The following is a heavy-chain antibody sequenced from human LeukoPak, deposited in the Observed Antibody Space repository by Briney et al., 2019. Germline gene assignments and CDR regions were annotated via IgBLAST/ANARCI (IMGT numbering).Heavy chain of an antibody. Sequence: QTGGSLRLSCAASGFTFSSYGMHWVRQAPGKGLEWVAVIWYDGSNKYYADSVKGRFTISRDNSKNTLYLQMNSLRAEDTAVYYCARETVDTAMVLDYWGQGTLVTVSS. V-gene: IGHV3-33*08. CDR2: IWYDGSNK. J-gene: IGHJ4*02. D-gene: IGHD5-18*01. CDR1: GFTFSSYG. CDR3: ARETVDTAMVLDY.